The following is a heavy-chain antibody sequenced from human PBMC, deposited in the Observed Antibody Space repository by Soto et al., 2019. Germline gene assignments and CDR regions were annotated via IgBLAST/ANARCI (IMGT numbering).Heavy chain of an antibody. J-gene: IGHJ5*02. CDR1: GASVSTGAYY. Sequence: ALSLTCTVSGASVSTGAYYWGWVRQRPGRGLEWIGYVYESGYTYYNMSLKSRLTISLDRSNNQFSLGLTSVTAADTAVYYCVRVLRHTAMVYPWFDPWGQGTLVTVSS. CDR2: VYESGYT. D-gene: IGHD5-18*01. V-gene: IGHV4-31*03. CDR3: VRVLRHTAMVYPWFDP.